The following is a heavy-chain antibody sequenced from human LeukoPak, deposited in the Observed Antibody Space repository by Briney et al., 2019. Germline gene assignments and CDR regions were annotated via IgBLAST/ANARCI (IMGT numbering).Heavy chain of an antibody. CDR3: ARADGYEIDY. J-gene: IGHJ4*02. Sequence: PSETLSLTCTVSGGSISSYYWSWIRQPPGKGLEWIGYIYYSGSTNYNPSLKSRVTISVDTSENQFSLKLSSVTAADTAVYYCARADGYEIDYWGQGTLVTVSS. V-gene: IGHV4-59*08. D-gene: IGHD5-12*01. CDR1: GGSISSYY. CDR2: IYYSGST.